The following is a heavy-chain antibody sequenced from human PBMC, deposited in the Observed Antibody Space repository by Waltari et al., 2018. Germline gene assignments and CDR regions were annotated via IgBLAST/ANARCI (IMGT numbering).Heavy chain of an antibody. Sequence: QVQLVQSGAEVKKPGASVKVSCKASGYTFTRYYMHWVRQAPGQGLEWMGIINPSGGSTSYAQKFQGRVTMTRDTSTSTVYMELSSLRSEDTAVYYCARSYCSGGSCHQTIDYWGQGTLVTVSS. D-gene: IGHD2-15*01. J-gene: IGHJ4*02. V-gene: IGHV1-46*01. CDR2: INPSGGST. CDR1: GYTFTRYY. CDR3: ARSYCSGGSCHQTIDY.